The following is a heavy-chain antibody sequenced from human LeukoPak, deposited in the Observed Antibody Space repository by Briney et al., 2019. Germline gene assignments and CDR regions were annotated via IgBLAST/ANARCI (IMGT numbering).Heavy chain of an antibody. Sequence: SETLSLTCAVCGGSFSGYYWSWIRQPPGKGLEWIGEINHSGSTNYNPSLKSRVTISVDTSKNQFSLKLSSVTAADTAVYYCARGGQQLAAFDYWGQGTLVTVSS. J-gene: IGHJ4*02. V-gene: IGHV4-34*01. D-gene: IGHD6-13*01. CDR2: INHSGST. CDR1: GGSFSGYY. CDR3: ARGGQQLAAFDY.